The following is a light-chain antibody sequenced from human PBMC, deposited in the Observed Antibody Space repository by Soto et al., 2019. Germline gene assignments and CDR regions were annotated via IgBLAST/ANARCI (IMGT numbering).Light chain of an antibody. CDR2: AAS. CDR3: QQSYSTPSSIT. Sequence: DIPMTHSPSSLSASVGDRVTITCRASQSISSYLNWYQQKPGKAPKLLIYAASSLQSRVPSRFSGSGSGTDFTLTISSLQPEDFATYYCQQSYSTPSSITFGQRTRLEIK. V-gene: IGKV1-39*01. J-gene: IGKJ5*01. CDR1: QSISSY.